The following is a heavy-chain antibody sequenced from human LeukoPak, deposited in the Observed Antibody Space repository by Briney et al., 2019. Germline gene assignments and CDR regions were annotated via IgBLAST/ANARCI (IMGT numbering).Heavy chain of an antibody. V-gene: IGHV4-39*01. CDR3: ARHLFIYDFWSGYGLAWFDP. Sequence: PSETLSLTCTVSGGSISSSSYYWGWIRQPPGKGLEWIGSIYYSGSTYYNPSLKSRVTISVDTSKNQFSLKLSSVTAADTAVYYCARHLFIYDFWSGYGLAWFDPWGQGTLVTVSS. J-gene: IGHJ5*02. CDR1: GGSISSSSYY. CDR2: IYYSGST. D-gene: IGHD3-3*01.